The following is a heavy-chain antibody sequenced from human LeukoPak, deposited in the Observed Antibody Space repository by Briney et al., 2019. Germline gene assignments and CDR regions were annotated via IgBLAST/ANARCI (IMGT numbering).Heavy chain of an antibody. D-gene: IGHD3-9*01. J-gene: IGHJ4*02. CDR2: ITGGGSGI. CDR1: GFTFSNYA. CDR3: AKWGGYDVLTGYYVSDY. V-gene: IGHV3-23*01. Sequence: GGSLRLSCAASGFTFSNYAMSWVRQAPGKGLEWVSAITGGGSGIYYADSMKSRFTISRDNSKNPLYLQINSLRAEDTAVYYCAKWGGYDVLTGYYVSDYWGQGTLVTVSS.